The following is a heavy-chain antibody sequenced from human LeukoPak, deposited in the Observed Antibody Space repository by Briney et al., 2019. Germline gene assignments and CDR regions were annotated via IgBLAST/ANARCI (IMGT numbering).Heavy chain of an antibody. J-gene: IGHJ4*02. CDR2: ISGSGGST. CDR1: GFMFSDYH. CDR3: AKAEPVDY. V-gene: IGHV3-23*01. Sequence: GGSLRLSCAASGFMFSDYHINWVRQAPGKGLEWVSAISGSGGSTYYADSVKGRFTISRDNSKNTLYLQMNSLRAEDTAVYYCAKAEPVDYWGQGTLVTVSS. D-gene: IGHD1-14*01.